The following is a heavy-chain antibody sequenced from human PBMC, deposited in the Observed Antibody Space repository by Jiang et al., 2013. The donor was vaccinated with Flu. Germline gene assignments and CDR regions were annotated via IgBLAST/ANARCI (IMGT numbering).Heavy chain of an antibody. J-gene: IGHJ4*02. CDR2: IKQDGGEK. D-gene: IGHD1-26*01. Sequence: QLLESGGGLVHPGGSLRLSCVASGFTFSRYWMSWVRQPPGKGLEWVANIKQDGGEKYYVDSVKGRFTISRDNAKNSVYLQMNSLRADDTAVYYCAKGVGADDWGQGTLVTVSS. CDR3: AKGVGADD. V-gene: IGHV3-7*01. CDR1: GFTFSRYW.